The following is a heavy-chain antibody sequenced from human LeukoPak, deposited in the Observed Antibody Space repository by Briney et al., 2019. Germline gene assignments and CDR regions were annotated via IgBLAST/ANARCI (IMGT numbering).Heavy chain of an antibody. V-gene: IGHV3-33*01. D-gene: IGHD3-10*01. J-gene: IGHJ3*02. CDR1: GFTLSDYG. Sequence: GGSLRLSCAVSGFTLSDYGIHWVRQAPGKGLEWVTIISSDGTIKYADSVKGRFTVSRDSSKNTVYLQMNSLRAEDTAVYYCARDILPSGSRAFDIWGQGTMVTVSS. CDR2: ISSDGTIK. CDR3: ARDILPSGSRAFDI.